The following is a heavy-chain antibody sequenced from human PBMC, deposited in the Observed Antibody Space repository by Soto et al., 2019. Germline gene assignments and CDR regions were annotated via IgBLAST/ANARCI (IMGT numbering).Heavy chain of an antibody. Sequence: PSETLSLTCSVSGGSISSGYYYWSWIRQPPGKGLEWIGNIYYSGNTYYNPSLKSRLIISIDTSKNQFSLKVGSVTAADTAVYYCARDLRAWIQDSGAFDIWGQGTMVTVSS. V-gene: IGHV4-30-4*01. D-gene: IGHD5-18*01. CDR2: IYYSGNT. J-gene: IGHJ3*02. CDR3: ARDLRAWIQDSGAFDI. CDR1: GGSISSGYYY.